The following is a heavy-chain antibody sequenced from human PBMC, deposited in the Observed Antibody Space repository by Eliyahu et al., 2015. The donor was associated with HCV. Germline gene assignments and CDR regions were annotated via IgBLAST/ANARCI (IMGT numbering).Heavy chain of an antibody. Sequence: QVQLVESGGGVVQPGRXLRLSCAASGLIFSNYGMHWVRQAPGKGLGWGAVIWFDGRNKYYADSVKGRFTISRDNSKNTLFLQLDSLRAEDTAVYYCARASYYDSSGYYRTYYFDYWGQGTLVTVSS. V-gene: IGHV3-33*01. J-gene: IGHJ4*02. D-gene: IGHD3-22*01. CDR3: ARASYYDSSGYYRTYYFDY. CDR1: GLIFSNYG. CDR2: IWFDGRNK.